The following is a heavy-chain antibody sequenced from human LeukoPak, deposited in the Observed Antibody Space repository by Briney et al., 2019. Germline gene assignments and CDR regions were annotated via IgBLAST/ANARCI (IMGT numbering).Heavy chain of an antibody. Sequence: PSETLSLTCTVSGGSISSSSYYWGWIRQPPGKGLEWIGSIYYSGSTYYNPSLKSRVTISVDTSKNQFSLKLSSVTAADTAVYYCARRAYYGSGSYPSHFDYWGQGTLVTVSS. CDR3: ARRAYYGSGSYPSHFDY. D-gene: IGHD3-10*01. CDR1: GGSISSSSYY. J-gene: IGHJ4*02. CDR2: IYYSGST. V-gene: IGHV4-39*01.